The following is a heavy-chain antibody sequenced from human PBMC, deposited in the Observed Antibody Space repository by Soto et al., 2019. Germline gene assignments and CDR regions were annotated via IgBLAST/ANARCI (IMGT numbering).Heavy chain of an antibody. D-gene: IGHD2-15*01. Sequence: QVQLVQSGAEVKKPGASVKVSCKASGYTFTSYGISWVRQAPGQGLEWMGWISAYNGNTNYAQKLQGRVTMTTDTSTSTAYMELRSLRSDDTAVYYCAREGYCSGGSCYTDYYYYYYGMDVWGQGTTVTVSS. J-gene: IGHJ6*02. CDR1: GYTFTSYG. V-gene: IGHV1-18*01. CDR2: ISAYNGNT. CDR3: AREGYCSGGSCYTDYYYYYYGMDV.